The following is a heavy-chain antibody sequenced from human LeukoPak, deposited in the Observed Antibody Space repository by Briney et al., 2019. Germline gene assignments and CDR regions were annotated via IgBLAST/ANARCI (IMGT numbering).Heavy chain of an antibody. CDR1: GGSISSSSAY. V-gene: IGHV4-39*01. D-gene: IGHD5-18*01. CDR2: SYYSKNT. J-gene: IGHJ4*02. Sequence: SETLSLTCTVSGGSISSSSAYWGWIRQPPGKGLEWIGSSYYSKNTYYNPSLKSRVTISADTSKNQFSLTLGSVSATDTAVYYCVSPRGFSYGYFDYWGQGTLVTVSS. CDR3: VSPRGFSYGYFDY.